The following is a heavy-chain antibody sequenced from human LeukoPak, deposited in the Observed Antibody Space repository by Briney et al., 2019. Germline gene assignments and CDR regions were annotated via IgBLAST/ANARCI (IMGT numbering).Heavy chain of an antibody. J-gene: IGHJ4*02. CDR2: LSGSGTST. D-gene: IGHD6-19*01. V-gene: IGHV3-23*01. Sequence: PGGSLRLSCAASGFTFSNYAMSWVRQAPGKGLEWVSALSGSGTSTYYADSVKGRFTISRDNSKNTLYLQMNSLRAEDAAVYYCARVGYTSGWYRNWGQGTLVTVSS. CDR1: GFTFSNYA. CDR3: ARVGYTSGWYRN.